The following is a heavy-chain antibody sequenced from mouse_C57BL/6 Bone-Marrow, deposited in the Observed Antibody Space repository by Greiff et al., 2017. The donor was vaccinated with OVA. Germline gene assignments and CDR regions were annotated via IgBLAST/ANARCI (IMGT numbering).Heavy chain of an antibody. V-gene: IGHV1-76*01. CDR1: GYTFTDYY. CDR2: IYPGSGNT. CDR3: ARWGGSCGSSSYAMDY. D-gene: IGHD1-1*01. Sequence: QVQLKESGAELVRPGASVKLSCKASGYTFTDYYINWVKQRPGQGLEWIARIYPGSGNTYYNEKFKGKATLTAEKSSSTAYMQLSSLTSEDSAVYFCARWGGSCGSSSYAMDYWGQGTSVTVSS. J-gene: IGHJ4*01.